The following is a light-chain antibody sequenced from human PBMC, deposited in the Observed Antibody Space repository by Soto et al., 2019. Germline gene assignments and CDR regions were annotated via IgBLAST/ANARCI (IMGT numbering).Light chain of an antibody. CDR3: QQYNSDPHT. J-gene: IGKJ4*01. CDR1: QSISNY. Sequence: DIQMTQSPSSLSASVGDRVTITCRASQSISNYLAWYQQKPGKDPKLLIYEASTLHSGVPSRFSGSGSGTDFTLTISTLQPEDVATYYCQQYNSDPHTFGGGNKVDIK. CDR2: EAS. V-gene: IGKV1-27*01.